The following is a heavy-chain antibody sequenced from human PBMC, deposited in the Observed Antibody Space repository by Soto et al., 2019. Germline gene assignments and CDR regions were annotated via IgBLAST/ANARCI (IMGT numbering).Heavy chain of an antibody. CDR3: ARGSPPLGYCSGGSCYSRRTDFDY. CDR1: GGSFSGYY. J-gene: IGHJ4*02. V-gene: IGHV4-34*01. D-gene: IGHD2-15*01. CDR2: INHSGST. Sequence: TSETLSLTCAVYGGSFSGYYWSWIRQPPGKGLEWIGEINHSGSTNYNPSLKSRVTISVDTSKNQFSLKLSSVTAADTAVYYCARGSPPLGYCSGGSCYSRRTDFDYWGQGTLVTV.